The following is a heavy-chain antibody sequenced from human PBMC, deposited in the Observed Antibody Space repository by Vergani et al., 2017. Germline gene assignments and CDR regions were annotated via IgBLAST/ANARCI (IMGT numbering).Heavy chain of an antibody. D-gene: IGHD3-3*01. Sequence: QVQLVQSEAEVKKPGASVKVSCKASGYTFTSYGISWVRQAPGQGLEWMGWISAYNGNTNYAQKLQGRVTMTTDTSTSTAYMELRSLRSDDTAVYYCARDISSRLEWLLDYYYGMDVWGQGTTVTVSS. CDR2: ISAYNGNT. J-gene: IGHJ6*02. CDR3: ARDISSRLEWLLDYYYGMDV. V-gene: IGHV1-18*01. CDR1: GYTFTSYG.